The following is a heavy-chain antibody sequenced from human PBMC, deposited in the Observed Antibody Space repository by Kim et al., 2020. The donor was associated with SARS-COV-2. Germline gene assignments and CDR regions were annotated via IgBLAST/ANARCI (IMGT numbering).Heavy chain of an antibody. V-gene: IGHV4-59*01. CDR1: GGSISSYY. CDR3: ARGPLAGFDY. D-gene: IGHD3-10*01. CDR2: IYYSGST. Sequence: SETLSLTCTVSGGSISSYYWSWIRQPPGKGLEWIGYIYYSGSTNYNPSLKSRVTISVDTSKNQFSLKLSSVTAADTAVYYCARGPLAGFDYWGQGTLVTV. J-gene: IGHJ4*02.